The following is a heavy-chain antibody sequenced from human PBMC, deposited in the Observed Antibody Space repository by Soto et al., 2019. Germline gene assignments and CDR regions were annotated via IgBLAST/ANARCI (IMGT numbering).Heavy chain of an antibody. D-gene: IGHD1-1*01. V-gene: IGHV1-18*01. CDR2: ISAYNGNT. J-gene: IGHJ6*02. Sequence: QVQLVQSGAEVKKPGASVKVSCKASGYTFTSYGISWVRQAPGQGLEWMGWISAYNGNTNYAQKLQGRVTMTTDTSTSTAYMELRSLRSDDTAVYYCARAFLGAATGTGERTEYYYYGMDVWGQGTTVTVSS. CDR3: ARAFLGAATGTGERTEYYYYGMDV. CDR1: GYTFTSYG.